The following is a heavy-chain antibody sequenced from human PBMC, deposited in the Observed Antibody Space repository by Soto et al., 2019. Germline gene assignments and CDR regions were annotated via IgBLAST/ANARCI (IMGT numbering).Heavy chain of an antibody. J-gene: IGHJ3*02. Sequence: RASVKVSCKVSGYTLTELSMHWVRQAPGKGLEWMGGFDPEDGETIYAQKFQGRVTMTEDTSTDTAYMELSSLRSEDTAVYYCATQMIVVVLGAFDIWGQGTMVTVS. V-gene: IGHV1-24*01. CDR1: GYTLTELS. CDR2: FDPEDGET. CDR3: ATQMIVVVLGAFDI. D-gene: IGHD3-22*01.